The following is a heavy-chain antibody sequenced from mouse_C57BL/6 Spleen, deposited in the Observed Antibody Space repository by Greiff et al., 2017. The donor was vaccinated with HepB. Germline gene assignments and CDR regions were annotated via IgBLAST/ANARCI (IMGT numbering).Heavy chain of an antibody. Sequence: VQLQQSVPELVKPGASVKISCKASGYTFTDYYMNWVKQSHGKSLEWIGDINPNNGGTSYNQKFKGKATLTVDKSSSTAYMELRSLTSEDSAVYYCARRRYGSSYDYFDYWGQGTTLTVSS. CDR3: ARRRYGSSYDYFDY. CDR1: GYTFTDYY. J-gene: IGHJ2*01. D-gene: IGHD1-1*01. CDR2: INPNNGGT. V-gene: IGHV1-26*01.